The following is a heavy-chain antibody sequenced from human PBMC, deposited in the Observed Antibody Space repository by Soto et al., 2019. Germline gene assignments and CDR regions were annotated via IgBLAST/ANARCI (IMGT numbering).Heavy chain of an antibody. CDR1: GYTFSSYE. CDR3: ATSGGGWYLY. Sequence: QVQLVQSGAEVKKPGASVKVSCKASGYTFSSYEINWVRQATGQGLEWMGWLNPNSGDTGYAQKFQGRVTLTRNTSINPAYIELSSLTSDDTAVYYCATSGGGWYLYWGQGTLVTVSS. V-gene: IGHV1-8*01. CDR2: LNPNSGDT. D-gene: IGHD6-19*01. J-gene: IGHJ4*02.